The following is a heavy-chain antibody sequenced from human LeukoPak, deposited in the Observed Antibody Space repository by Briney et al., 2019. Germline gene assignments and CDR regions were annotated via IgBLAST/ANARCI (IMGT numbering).Heavy chain of an antibody. CDR2: ISVEKGNK. CDR1: GCTFTSYG. Sequence: VSVSCKASGCTFTSYGISGGRQAPGGGGEGVGWISVEKGNKNYEQKLQGRVTMTTDTYPSTAYMELRSLRSDDTAVYYCPRFSDNWNYEIDYWGQGTLVTVSS. V-gene: IGHV1-18*01. D-gene: IGHD1-7*01. CDR3: PRFSDNWNYEIDY. J-gene: IGHJ4*02.